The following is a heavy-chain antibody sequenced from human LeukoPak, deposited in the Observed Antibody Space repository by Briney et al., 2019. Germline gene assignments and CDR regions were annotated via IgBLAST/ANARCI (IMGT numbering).Heavy chain of an antibody. CDR3: AKGGHYNFDY. D-gene: IGHD4-11*01. J-gene: IGHJ4*02. CDR2: IKEDGSDK. CDR1: RFTFSTYW. Sequence: GGSLRLSCAASRFTFSTYWMEWVRQAPGKGLEWVASIKEDGSDKYYVDSVKGRFSISRDNAKNSLYLQMNSLRTEDTAVYYCAKGGHYNFDYWGQGTLVTVSS. V-gene: IGHV3-7*01.